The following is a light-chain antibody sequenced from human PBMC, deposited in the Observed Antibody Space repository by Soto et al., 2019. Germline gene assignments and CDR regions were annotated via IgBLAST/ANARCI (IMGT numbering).Light chain of an antibody. CDR3: QEWDSSTVV. Sequence: SYELTQPPSVSVSPGQTASITCSGDKLGDKYACWYQQKPGQSPVLVIYQDSKRPSGIPERFSGSNSGNTATLTISGTQAMDEADYYCQEWDSSTVVFGGGTKRTVL. CDR1: KLGDKY. J-gene: IGLJ2*01. CDR2: QDS. V-gene: IGLV3-1*01.